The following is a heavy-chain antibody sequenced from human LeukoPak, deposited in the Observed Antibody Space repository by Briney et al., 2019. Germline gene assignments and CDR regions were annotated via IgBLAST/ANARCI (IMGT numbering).Heavy chain of an antibody. CDR3: ARGAVAASLRSWFDP. CDR2: LSAYNGNT. V-gene: IGHV1-18*01. J-gene: IGHJ5*02. CDR1: GYTFTSYG. D-gene: IGHD6-19*01. Sequence: GASVKVSCKASGYTFTSYGISWVRQAPGQGLEWMGWLSAYNGNTNYAQKLQGRVTMTTDTSTSTAYMELRSLRSDDTAVYYCARGAVAASLRSWFDPWGQGTLVTVSS.